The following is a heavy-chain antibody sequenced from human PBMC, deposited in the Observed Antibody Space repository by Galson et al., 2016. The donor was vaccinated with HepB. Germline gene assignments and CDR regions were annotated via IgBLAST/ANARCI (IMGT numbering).Heavy chain of an antibody. CDR2: INSDGSRR. J-gene: IGHJ4*02. V-gene: IGHV3-74*01. D-gene: IGHD5-12*01. Sequence: SLRLSCAASGFAFSSYWMYWVRQPPGKGLVWVSRINSDGSRRTYADSVKGRFTISRDNARNTLYLPMDSLRAEDTAVYYCARGGYDGYEIDYWGQGTLVSVSS. CDR1: GFAFSSYW. CDR3: ARGGYDGYEIDY.